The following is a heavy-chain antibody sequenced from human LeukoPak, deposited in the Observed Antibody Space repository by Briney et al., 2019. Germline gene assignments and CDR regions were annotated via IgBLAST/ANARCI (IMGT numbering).Heavy chain of an antibody. CDR1: GYTFTSYY. CDR2: INPSGGST. V-gene: IGHV1-46*01. D-gene: IGHD2-21*02. Sequence: VASVKVSCKASGYTFTSYYMHWVRQAPGQGLEWMGIINPSGGSTSYAQKFQGRVTITADKSTSTAYMELSSLRSEDTAVYYCAREGGAVFCGGDCENDRWFDPWGQGTLVTVSS. CDR3: AREGGAVFCGGDCENDRWFDP. J-gene: IGHJ5*02.